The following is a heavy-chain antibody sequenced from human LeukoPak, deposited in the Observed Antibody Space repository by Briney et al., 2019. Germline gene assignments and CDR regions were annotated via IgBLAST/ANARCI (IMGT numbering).Heavy chain of an antibody. CDR1: GGSISSGAYF. V-gene: IGHV4-31*03. Sequence: SETLSLTCTVSGGSISSGAYFWSWFRQHPEKGLEWIGHIYYSGSTYYNPSLKSRPTISIDKSKNQFPLKLSSVTVADTAVYFCARATSSWYPVGWFDPWGQGTLVTVSS. CDR3: ARATSSWYPVGWFDP. CDR2: IYYSGST. D-gene: IGHD6-13*01. J-gene: IGHJ5*02.